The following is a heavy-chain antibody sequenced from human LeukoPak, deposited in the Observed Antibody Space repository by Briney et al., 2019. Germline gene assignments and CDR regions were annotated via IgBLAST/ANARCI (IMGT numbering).Heavy chain of an antibody. CDR1: GGSISSYY. Sequence: SETLSLTCTVSGGSISSYYWSWIRQPPGKGLEWIGYIYYSGSTNYNPSPKSRATISVDTSKNQFSLKLSSVTAADTAVYYCARTSSSGYYWYFDLWGRGTLVTVSS. CDR2: IYYSGST. V-gene: IGHV4-59*01. CDR3: ARTSSSGYYWYFDL. J-gene: IGHJ2*01. D-gene: IGHD3-22*01.